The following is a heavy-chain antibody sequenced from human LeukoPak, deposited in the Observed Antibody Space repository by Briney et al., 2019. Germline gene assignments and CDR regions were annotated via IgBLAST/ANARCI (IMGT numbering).Heavy chain of an antibody. CDR3: AKGFSSGYVDY. D-gene: IGHD3-22*01. Sequence: GGTLRLSCAASGFTFSSYGMSWVRQAPGRGLEWVSAISGSGGSTYYADSVKGRFTISRDNSKNTLYLQMNSLRAEDTAVYYCAKGFSSGYVDYWGQGTLVTVSS. CDR1: GFTFSSYG. J-gene: IGHJ4*02. CDR2: ISGSGGST. V-gene: IGHV3-23*01.